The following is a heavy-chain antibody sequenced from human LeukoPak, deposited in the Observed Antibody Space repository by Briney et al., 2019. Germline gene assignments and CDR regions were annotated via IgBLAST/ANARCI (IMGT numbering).Heavy chain of an antibody. CDR1: GGSFSGYY. V-gene: IGHV4-34*01. CDR3: ARDHIVATIWGNFDY. D-gene: IGHD5-12*01. Sequence: SETLSLTCAVYGGSFSGYYWSWIRQPPGKGLEWLGEINHSGSTNYNPSLKSRVTISVDTSKNQFSLKLSSVTAADTAVYYCARDHIVATIWGNFDYWGQGTLVTVSS. J-gene: IGHJ4*02. CDR2: INHSGST.